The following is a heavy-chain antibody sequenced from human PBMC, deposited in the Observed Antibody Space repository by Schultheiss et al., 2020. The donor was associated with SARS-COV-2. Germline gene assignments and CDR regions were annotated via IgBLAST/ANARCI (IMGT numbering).Heavy chain of an antibody. J-gene: IGHJ4*02. CDR1: VFTFSPYE. Sequence: GGSLRLSCAASVFTFSPYEMNWVRQAPGKGLEWVSSISGSGGSTYYADSVKGRFTISRDNSKNTLYLQMNSLRAEDTAVYYCAKEHSSGPFFDYWGQGTLVTVSS. D-gene: IGHD3-22*01. V-gene: IGHV3-23*01. CDR2: ISGSGGST. CDR3: AKEHSSGPFFDY.